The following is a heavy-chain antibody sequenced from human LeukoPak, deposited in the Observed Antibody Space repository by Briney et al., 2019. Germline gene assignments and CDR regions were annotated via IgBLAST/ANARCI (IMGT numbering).Heavy chain of an antibody. D-gene: IGHD2-2*01. CDR2: ISSSSSYI. Sequence: GGSLRLXCAASGFTCSSYSMNWVRQAPGKGLEGVSSISSSSSYIYYGDSVKGRFTIYRYNAKNSLYLQMNSLRAEDTAVYYCARAAGGYCSSTSCSAFDYWGQGTLVTVSS. CDR3: ARAAGGYCSSTSCSAFDY. J-gene: IGHJ4*02. CDR1: GFTCSSYS. V-gene: IGHV3-21*01.